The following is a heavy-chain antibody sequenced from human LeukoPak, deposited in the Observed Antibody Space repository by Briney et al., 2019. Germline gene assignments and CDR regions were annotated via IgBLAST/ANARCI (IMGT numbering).Heavy chain of an antibody. J-gene: IGHJ5*02. CDR3: AKSRLPVSSGTNWFDP. Sequence: PGGSLRLSCEASGFTFKNFGMHWVRQAPGKGLEWLAVIWYNGRNEDYADSVKGRFTISRDNSKNTLYLQMNSLRAEDTAVYYCAKSRLPVSSGTNWFDPWGQGTLVTVSS. CDR2: IWYNGRNE. V-gene: IGHV3-30*02. CDR1: GFTFKNFG. D-gene: IGHD3-10*01.